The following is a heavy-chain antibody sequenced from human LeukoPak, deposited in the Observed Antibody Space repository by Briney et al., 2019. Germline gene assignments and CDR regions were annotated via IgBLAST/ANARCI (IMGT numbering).Heavy chain of an antibody. CDR1: GGSFSGYY. CDR2: INHSGST. V-gene: IGHV4-34*01. D-gene: IGHD3-10*01. J-gene: IGHJ4*02. CDR3: ARSCYGSGSYYNATKQYYFDY. Sequence: PSETLSLTCAVYGGSFSGYYWSWIRQPPGKGLEWIGEINHSGSTNYNPSLKSRVTISVDTSKNQFSLKLSSVTAADTAVYYCARSCYGSGSYYNATKQYYFDYWGQGTLVTVSS.